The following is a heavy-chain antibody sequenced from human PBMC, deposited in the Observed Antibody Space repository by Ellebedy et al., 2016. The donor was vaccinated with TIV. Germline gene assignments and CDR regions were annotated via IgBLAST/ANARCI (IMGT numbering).Heavy chain of an antibody. CDR2: IYYSGST. J-gene: IGHJ4*02. Sequence: SETLSLSXIVSGGSISSHYWSWILQPPGKGLEWIRYIYYSGSTNYNPSLKSRFTISVDTSKNQFSLKLSSVTAAATAVYYCARGEATLSDYWGQGTLVTVSS. CDR1: GGSISSHY. V-gene: IGHV4-59*11. CDR3: ARGEATLSDY. D-gene: IGHD1-26*01.